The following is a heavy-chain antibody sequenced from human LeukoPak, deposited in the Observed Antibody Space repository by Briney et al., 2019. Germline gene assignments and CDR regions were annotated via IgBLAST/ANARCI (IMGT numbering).Heavy chain of an antibody. Sequence: AGGSLRLSCAASGFTFSSYWMSWVRQAPGKGLEWVANIKQDGSEEYYVDSVKGRFTISRDNAKNSLFLQMNSLRAEDTALYYCTRDLSVDTAMVNWGQGTLVTVSS. D-gene: IGHD5-18*01. J-gene: IGHJ4*02. CDR1: GFTFSSYW. CDR2: IKQDGSEE. V-gene: IGHV3-7*01. CDR3: TRDLSVDTAMVN.